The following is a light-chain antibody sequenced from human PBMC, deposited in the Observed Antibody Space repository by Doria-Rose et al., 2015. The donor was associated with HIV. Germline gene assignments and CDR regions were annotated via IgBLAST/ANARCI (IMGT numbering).Light chain of an antibody. CDR2: WAS. CDR3: QQYYSAPLT. V-gene: IGKV4-1*01. CDR1: QSILYSSNNKNY. J-gene: IGKJ4*01. Sequence: TQSPESLAVSLGERATLNCTSSQSILYSSNNKNYLGWYQQKPGHPPRLLFYWASTRESGVPDRFAGSGSGTDFTLTINSLQAEDVAVYYCQQYYSAPLTFGGGTKVEIK.